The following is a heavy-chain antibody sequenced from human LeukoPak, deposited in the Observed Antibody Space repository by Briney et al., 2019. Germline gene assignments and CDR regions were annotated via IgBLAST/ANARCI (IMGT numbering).Heavy chain of an antibody. CDR3: ARIDADSSSARDAFDI. D-gene: IGHD6-13*01. CDR1: GDSFSSNSAA. V-gene: IGHV6-1*01. CDR2: TYYRSKWYN. J-gene: IGHJ3*02. Sequence: SQTLSLTCAISGDSFSSNSAAWNWIRQSPSRGLEWLGRTYYRSKWYNDYAVSVKSRITINPDTSKNQFSLQLNSVTPEDTAVYYCARIDADSSSARDAFDIWGQGTMVTVSS.